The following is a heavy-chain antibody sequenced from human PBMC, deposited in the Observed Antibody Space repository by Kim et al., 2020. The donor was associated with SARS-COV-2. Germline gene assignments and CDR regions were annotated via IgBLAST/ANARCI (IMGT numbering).Heavy chain of an antibody. Sequence: SVKVSCKASGGTFSSYAISWVRQAPGQGLEWMGGIIPIFGTANYAQKFQGRVTITADESTSTAYMELSSLRSEDTAVYYCASSRSLPTPTGIMVPTERVYYYGMDVWGQGTTVTVSS. CDR3: ASSRSLPTPTGIMVPTERVYYYGMDV. CDR2: IIPIFGTA. J-gene: IGHJ6*02. V-gene: IGHV1-69*13. D-gene: IGHD2-15*01. CDR1: GGTFSSYA.